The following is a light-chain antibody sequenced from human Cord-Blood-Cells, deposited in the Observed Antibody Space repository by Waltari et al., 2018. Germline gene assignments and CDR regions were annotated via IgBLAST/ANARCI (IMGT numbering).Light chain of an antibody. V-gene: IGLV2-14*01. CDR3: SSYTSSSTLV. CDR2: DVS. J-gene: IGLJ3*02. Sequence: QSALTQPASVSGSPGQSITISCTGTSSDVGGYNYVSWYQQHPGKAPKRMIYDVSKRPSGVSNRFSGCKSGNTASLTISGLQAEDEADYYCSSYTSSSTLVFGGGTKLTVL. CDR1: SSDVGGYNY.